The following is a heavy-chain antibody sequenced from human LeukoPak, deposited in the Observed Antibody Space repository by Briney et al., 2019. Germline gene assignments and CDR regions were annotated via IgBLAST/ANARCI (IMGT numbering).Heavy chain of an antibody. CDR3: ARAMIRGVIPLYYFDY. D-gene: IGHD3-10*01. J-gene: IGHJ4*02. CDR2: ISSSSTYI. V-gene: IGHV3-21*01. CDR1: GFTLSNYS. Sequence: GGSLRLSCAASGFTLSNYSMNWVRQAPGKGLEWVSSISSSSTYIYYADSVKGRFTISRDNAKNSLYLQMNSLRAEDTAVYYCARAMIRGVIPLYYFDYWGQGTLVTVSS.